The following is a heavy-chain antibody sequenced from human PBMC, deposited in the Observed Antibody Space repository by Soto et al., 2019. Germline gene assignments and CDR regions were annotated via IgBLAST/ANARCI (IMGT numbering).Heavy chain of an antibody. J-gene: IGHJ4*02. D-gene: IGHD3-10*01. CDR2: IWYDGSNK. CDR1: GFTFSSYG. V-gene: IGHV3-33*01. Sequence: GGSLRLSCAASGFTFSSYGMHWVRQAPGKGLEWVAVIWYDGSNKYYADSVKGRFTISRDNSKNTLYLQMNSLRAEDTAVYYCARDLPLEYYYGSGSPDYWGQGTLVTVSS. CDR3: ARDLPLEYYYGSGSPDY.